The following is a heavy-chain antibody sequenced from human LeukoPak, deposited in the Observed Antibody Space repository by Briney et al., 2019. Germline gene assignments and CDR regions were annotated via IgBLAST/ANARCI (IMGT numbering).Heavy chain of an antibody. CDR2: ISGSGGST. CDR3: AKHRGDYDLFDY. CDR1: GFTVSSNE. Sequence: GGSLRLSCAASGFTVSSNEMSWVRQAPGKGLEWVSAISGSGGSTYYADSVKGRFTISRDNSKNTLYLQMNSLRAEDTAVYYCAKHRGDYDLFDYWGQGTLVTVSS. D-gene: IGHD4-17*01. V-gene: IGHV3-23*01. J-gene: IGHJ4*02.